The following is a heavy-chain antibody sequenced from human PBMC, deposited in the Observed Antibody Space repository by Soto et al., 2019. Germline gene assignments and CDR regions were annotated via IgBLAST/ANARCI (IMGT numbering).Heavy chain of an antibody. Sequence: WGSLGLSCASSGFTFSTYGMHWVRQAPGKGLEWVAVISYDGSNKYYADSVKGRFTISRDNSKNTLYLQMNSLRAEDTAVYYCARASDQQLVRYRNWFDPWGQGTLVTVSS. CDR1: GFTFSTYG. D-gene: IGHD6-13*01. CDR2: ISYDGSNK. V-gene: IGHV3-30*03. J-gene: IGHJ5*02. CDR3: ARASDQQLVRYRNWFDP.